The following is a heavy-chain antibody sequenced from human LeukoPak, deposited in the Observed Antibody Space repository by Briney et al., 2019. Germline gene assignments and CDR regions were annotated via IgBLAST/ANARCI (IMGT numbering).Heavy chain of an antibody. CDR3: ARDSVAVAEIDY. Sequence: GGSLRLSCAASGFISSNFSLNWVRQAPGKGLEWVSSISSSGRYIYYADSVKGRFTISRDNTKNSLSLQMNSLRAEDTAIYYCARDSVAVAEIDYWGQGTLVTVSS. V-gene: IGHV3-21*01. D-gene: IGHD6-19*01. CDR1: GFISSNFS. CDR2: ISSSGRYI. J-gene: IGHJ4*01.